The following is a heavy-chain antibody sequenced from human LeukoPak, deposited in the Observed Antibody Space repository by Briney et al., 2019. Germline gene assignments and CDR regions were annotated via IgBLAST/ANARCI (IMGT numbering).Heavy chain of an antibody. CDR1: GFTFSNYW. J-gene: IGHJ4*02. V-gene: IGHV3-7*01. CDR3: ARDRQIAY. CDR2: IKQDGSEK. Sequence: GGSLGLSCAASGFTFSNYWLTWVRQAPGQGLEWVANIKQDGSEKHYVDSVKGRFAISRDNAKNSLYLQMNSLRAEDTAVYYCARDRQIAYWGQGTLVTVSS.